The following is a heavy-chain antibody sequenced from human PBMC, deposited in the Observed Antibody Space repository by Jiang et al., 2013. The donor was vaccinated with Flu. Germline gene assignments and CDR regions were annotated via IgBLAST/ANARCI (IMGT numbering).Heavy chain of an antibody. D-gene: IGHD3-10*01. CDR1: GFAVRSTT. J-gene: IGHJ4*02. CDR2: IYSDGDT. V-gene: IGHV3-53*01. Sequence: SGFAVRSTTWPGSARLQGRDVEWVSVIYSDGDTYYADSVKGRLTISRDNSENTLFLHMDSLRADDTAVYYCARALTLGTYGSNLYFFDSWGQGTLVTVSS. CDR3: ARALTLGTYGSNLYFFDS.